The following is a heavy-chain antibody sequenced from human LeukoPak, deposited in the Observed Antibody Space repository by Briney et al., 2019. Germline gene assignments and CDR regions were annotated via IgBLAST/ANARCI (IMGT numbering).Heavy chain of an antibody. CDR1: GFTFSSYS. D-gene: IGHD4-11*01. CDR3: ARDAYSTDFDY. J-gene: IGHJ4*02. CDR2: ISSSSSTI. V-gene: IGHV3-48*01. Sequence: GGSLRLSCAASGFTFSSYSMNWVRQAPGKGLEWVSYISSSSSTIYYADSVKGRFTISRDNAKNSLYLQMNSLRAEDTAVYYGARDAYSTDFDYWGQGTLVTVSS.